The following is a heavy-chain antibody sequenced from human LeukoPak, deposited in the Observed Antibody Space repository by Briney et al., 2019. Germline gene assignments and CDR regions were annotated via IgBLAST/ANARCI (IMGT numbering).Heavy chain of an antibody. CDR3: ARRAYSSGFDYIDY. Sequence: PSETLSLTCTVSGGSISSYYWSWIRQPPGKGLELIGFIYYSGSTSYNPSLKSRVTISVDTSKSQFSLKLSSVIAADTAVNYCARRAYSSGFDYIDYWGQGTLVTVSS. D-gene: IGHD6-19*01. V-gene: IGHV4-59*08. J-gene: IGHJ4*02. CDR1: GGSISSYY. CDR2: IYYSGST.